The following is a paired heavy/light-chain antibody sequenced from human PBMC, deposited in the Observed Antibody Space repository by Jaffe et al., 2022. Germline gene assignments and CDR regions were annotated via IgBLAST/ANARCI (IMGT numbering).Light chain of an antibody. CDR2: STN. Sequence: QTVVTQEPSFSVSPGGTVTLTCGLSSGSVSTSYYPSWYQQTPGQAPRTLIYSTNTRSSGVPDRFSGSILGNKAALTITGAQADDESDYYCVLYMGSGIRVFGGGTKLTVL. CDR3: VLYMGSGIRV. J-gene: IGLJ3*02. V-gene: IGLV8-61*01. CDR1: SGSVSTSYY.
Heavy chain of an antibody. Sequence: QVQLQESGPGLVKPSETLSLTCAVSGYSISSGYYWGWIRQPPGKGLEWIGSIYHSGSTYYNPSLKSRVTISVDTSKNQFSLKLSSVTAADTAVYYCARVGPSSSWYDWSGRGDYYFDYWGQGTLVTVSS. CDR2: IYHSGST. CDR1: GYSISSGYY. D-gene: IGHD6-13*01. J-gene: IGHJ4*02. CDR3: ARVGPSSSWYDWSGRGDYYFDY. V-gene: IGHV4-38-2*01.